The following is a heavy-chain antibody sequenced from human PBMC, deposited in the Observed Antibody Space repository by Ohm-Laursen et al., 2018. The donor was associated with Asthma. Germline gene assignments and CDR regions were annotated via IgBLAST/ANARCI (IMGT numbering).Heavy chain of an antibody. CDR2: IYYSGST. Sequence: TLSLTCTVSGGSISSGGYYWSWIRQHPGKGLEWIGYIYYSGSTYYNPSLMSRLTISVDTSSNQFSLKLSSVTAADTAVYYCTTVRKDNGDYFFDHWGQGTLVTVSS. J-gene: IGHJ4*02. CDR3: TTVRKDNGDYFFDH. CDR1: GGSISSGGYY. D-gene: IGHD4-17*01. V-gene: IGHV4-31*03.